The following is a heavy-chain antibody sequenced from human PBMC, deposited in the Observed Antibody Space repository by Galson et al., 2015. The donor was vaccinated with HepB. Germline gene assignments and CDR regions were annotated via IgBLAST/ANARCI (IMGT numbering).Heavy chain of an antibody. V-gene: IGHV3-74*01. CDR3: QVVTLS. CDR2: INSDGSIT. Sequence: LRLSCAASGFSISSYWMHWVRQAPGKGLVWVSRINSDGSITNYADSVKGRFTISRDNAKSTLFLQMNSLRAEDTAVYYCQVVTLSWGQGTLVTVSS. J-gene: IGHJ5*02. CDR1: GFSISSYW. D-gene: IGHD3-22*01.